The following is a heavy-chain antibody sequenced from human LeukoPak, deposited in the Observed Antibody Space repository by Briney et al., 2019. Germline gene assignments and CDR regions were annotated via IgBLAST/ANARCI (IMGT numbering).Heavy chain of an antibody. CDR2: ISSSGSTT. CDR1: GFTFSSYE. V-gene: IGHV3-48*03. D-gene: IGHD6-13*01. J-gene: IGHJ1*01. CDR3: ARDMGPEAAGPECFQH. Sequence: GGSLRLSCTASGFTFSSYEVNWVRQAPGKGLEWVSYISSSGSTTYYADSVKGRFTISRDNAKNSLYLQMNSLRAEDTAVYYCARDMGPEAAGPECFQHWGQGTLVTVSS.